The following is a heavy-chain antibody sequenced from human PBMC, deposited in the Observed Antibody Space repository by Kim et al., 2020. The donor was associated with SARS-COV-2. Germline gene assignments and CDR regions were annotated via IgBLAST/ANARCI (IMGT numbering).Heavy chain of an antibody. CDR2: IYWDDDK. J-gene: IGHJ2*01. V-gene: IGHV2-5*02. CDR1: GFSLSSSPVG. CDR3: AHSVAYCGGDCVGYWYFDL. D-gene: IGHD2-21*02. Sequence: SGPTLVNPTQTLTLTCTFSGFSLSSSPVGVGWIRQPPGKALEWLALIYWDDDKRYSPSLKSRLTITKDTSKNQVVLTVTNMDPVDTATYYCAHSVAYCGGDCVGYWYFDLWGRGTLVTVSS.